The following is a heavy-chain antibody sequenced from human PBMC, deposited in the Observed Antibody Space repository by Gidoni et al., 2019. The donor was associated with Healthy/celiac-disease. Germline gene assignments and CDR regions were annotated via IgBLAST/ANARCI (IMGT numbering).Heavy chain of an antibody. Sequence: QVQLVQSGAEVKKPGASVKVSCKASGYTFTVYYMHWVRQAPGQGLEWMGWINPNSGGTNYAQKFQGRVTMTRDTSISTAYMELSRLRSDDTAVYYCARIEMATLFDYYGMDVWGQGTTVTVSS. V-gene: IGHV1-2*02. CDR2: INPNSGGT. D-gene: IGHD5-12*01. J-gene: IGHJ6*02. CDR1: GYTFTVYY. CDR3: ARIEMATLFDYYGMDV.